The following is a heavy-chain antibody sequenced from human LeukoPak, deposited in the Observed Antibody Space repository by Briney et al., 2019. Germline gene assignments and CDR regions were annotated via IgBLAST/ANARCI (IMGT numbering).Heavy chain of an antibody. CDR1: GFTFSSYW. CDR3: ARDPIEYSSPSATYYYYYYMDV. Sequence: PGGSLRLSCAASGFTFSSYWMSWVRQAPGKGLEWVANIKQDGSEKYYVDSVKGRFTISRDNAKNSLYLQMNSLRVEDTAVYYCARDPIEYSSPSATYYYYYYMDVWGKGTTVTVSS. D-gene: IGHD6-6*01. CDR2: IKQDGSEK. V-gene: IGHV3-7*01. J-gene: IGHJ6*03.